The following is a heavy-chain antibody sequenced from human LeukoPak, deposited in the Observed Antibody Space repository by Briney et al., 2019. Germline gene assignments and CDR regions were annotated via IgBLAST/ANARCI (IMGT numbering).Heavy chain of an antibody. CDR1: GFAFSIYS. CDR2: ITGGSNNI. Sequence: HPGGSLGLSCAASGFAFSIYSLNWVRQTPGKRLEWVSYITGGSNNILYADSVKGRFTISRDNAKNSLYLQMNSLRDEDTAVYYCATSRDWRVESWGRGIAVTVSS. D-gene: IGHD2-21*02. J-gene: IGHJ4*02. V-gene: IGHV3-48*02. CDR3: ATSRDWRVES.